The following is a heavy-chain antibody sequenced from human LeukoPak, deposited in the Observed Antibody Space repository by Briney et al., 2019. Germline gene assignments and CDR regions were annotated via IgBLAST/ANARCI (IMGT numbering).Heavy chain of an antibody. Sequence: PGGSLRLSCAASGFTFSSYGMNWVRQAPGKGLEWVSYISSSGSTIYYADSVKGRFTISRDNAKNSLYLQMNSLRAEDTAVYYCARVSVYGSGSFRDYWGQGTLVTVSS. CDR2: ISSSGSTI. D-gene: IGHD3-10*01. J-gene: IGHJ4*02. V-gene: IGHV3-48*03. CDR1: GFTFSSYG. CDR3: ARVSVYGSGSFRDY.